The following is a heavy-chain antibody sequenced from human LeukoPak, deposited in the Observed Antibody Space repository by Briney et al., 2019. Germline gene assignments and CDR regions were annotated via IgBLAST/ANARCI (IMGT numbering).Heavy chain of an antibody. J-gene: IGHJ4*02. D-gene: IGHD4-17*01. CDR2: IKRKSDGGTT. Sequence: PGGSLRLSCAASGFTFSNAWMSWVRQAPGKGPEWVGHIKRKSDGGTTGYAAPVNGRFTISRDDSQNTLFLEMNSLKIEDTAVYYCTTDNDYGDYGLDYWGQGTLVTVSS. CDR1: GFTFSNAW. V-gene: IGHV3-15*01. CDR3: TTDNDYGDYGLDY.